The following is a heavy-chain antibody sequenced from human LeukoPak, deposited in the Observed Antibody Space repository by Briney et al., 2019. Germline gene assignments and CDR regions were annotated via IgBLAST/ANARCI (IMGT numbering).Heavy chain of an antibody. CDR1: GFTFSSYW. CDR3: ARAGGSYTEYFDY. D-gene: IGHD1-26*01. CDR2: ITDNGAGT. Sequence: GGSLRLSCAASGFTFSSYWMSWVRQAPGKGLEWVSTITDNGAGTYYTDSVKGRFTISRDNAQNSVYLQMNSLRAEDTAVYYCARAGGSYTEYFDYWGQGTLVTVSS. J-gene: IGHJ4*02. V-gene: IGHV3-21*01.